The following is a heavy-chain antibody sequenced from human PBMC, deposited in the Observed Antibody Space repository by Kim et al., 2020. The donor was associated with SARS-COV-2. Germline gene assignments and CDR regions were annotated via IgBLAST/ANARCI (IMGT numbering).Heavy chain of an antibody. CDR3: ARGGSMVRGVTLRYYYGMDV. CDR2: MNPNSGNT. V-gene: IGHV1-8*01. Sequence: ASVKVSCKASGYSFTSYDMNWVRQATGQGLEWMGWMNPNSGNTGYAQKFQGRVTMTRNTSISTAYMELSSLRSEDTAVYYCARGGSMVRGVTLRYYYGMDVWGQGTTVTVSS. CDR1: GYSFTSYD. J-gene: IGHJ6*02. D-gene: IGHD3-10*01.